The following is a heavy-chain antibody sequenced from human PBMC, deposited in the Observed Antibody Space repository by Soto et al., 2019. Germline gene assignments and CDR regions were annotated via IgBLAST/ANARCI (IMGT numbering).Heavy chain of an antibody. CDR3: ARHVGGSYRRNNWFDP. CDR2: IYYSGST. CDR1: GGSISSSSYY. Sequence: QLQLQESGPGLVKPSETLSLTCTVSGGSISSSSYYWGWIRQPPGKGLEWIGSIYYSGSTYYNPSLKRRVTISVDTSKNQFSLKLSSVTAADTAVYYCARHVGGSYRRNNWFDPWGQGTLVTVSS. D-gene: IGHD1-26*01. J-gene: IGHJ5*02. V-gene: IGHV4-39*01.